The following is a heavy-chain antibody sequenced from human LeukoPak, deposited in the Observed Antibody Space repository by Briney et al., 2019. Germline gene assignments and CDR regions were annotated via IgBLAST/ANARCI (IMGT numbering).Heavy chain of an antibody. CDR3: ARGNYGGDEGYYYYYGMDV. J-gene: IGHJ6*02. Sequence: GGSLRLPCAASGFTFSSYVVVWVRQAPGKGLEWVAGISYDGNYKYYVDSVKGRFTISRDNSKSTLYLQMNSLRAGDTAIYYCARGNYGGDEGYYYYYGMDVWGQGTTVTVSS. CDR2: ISYDGNYK. V-gene: IGHV3-30*04. D-gene: IGHD4-23*01. CDR1: GFTFSSYV.